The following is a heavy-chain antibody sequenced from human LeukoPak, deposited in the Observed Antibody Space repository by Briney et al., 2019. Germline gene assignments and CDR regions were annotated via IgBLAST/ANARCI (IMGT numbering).Heavy chain of an antibody. CDR3: ARIYSGISPALSH. D-gene: IGHD1-26*01. Sequence: GRSLRLSCTASGFTFSNYAMHWVRQAPGNGLEWVTLISHDGNYEDYAASVEGRFTISRDNSKNTLDLQMDSLRPDDTAVYYCARIYSGISPALSHWDQGTLVTVSS. CDR1: GFTFSNYA. V-gene: IGHV3-30-3*01. J-gene: IGHJ4*02. CDR2: ISHDGNYE.